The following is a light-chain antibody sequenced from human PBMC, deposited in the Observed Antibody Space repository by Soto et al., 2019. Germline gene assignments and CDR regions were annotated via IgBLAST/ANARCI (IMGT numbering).Light chain of an antibody. J-gene: IGKJ1*01. V-gene: IGKV3-20*01. Sequence: EIVLTQSPGTLSLSPGERATLSCRASQSVKNSYLAWYQQKPGQSPRLVIYGVSNRATGIPNRFSGGGFGTDFTLTISGLQPEDFATYYCQQYDSSSGTFGQGTKVEIK. CDR3: QQYDSSSGT. CDR2: GVS. CDR1: QSVKNSY.